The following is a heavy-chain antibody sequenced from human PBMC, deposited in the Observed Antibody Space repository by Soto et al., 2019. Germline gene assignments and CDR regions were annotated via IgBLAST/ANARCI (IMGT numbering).Heavy chain of an antibody. V-gene: IGHV4-59*01. D-gene: IGHD5-12*01. CDR1: GGSISGYF. J-gene: IGHJ4*02. CDR3: VRDRRDGYNYVDV. Sequence: QVQLQESGPGLVKPSETLTLTCTVSGGSISGYFWSWIRQPPGQGLEWIAYVHSSGSSDYNPSLKSRVTISVDTLKNHFSLKVNSVTAADTAVYYCVRDRRDGYNYVDVWGRGTLVTVSS. CDR2: VHSSGSS.